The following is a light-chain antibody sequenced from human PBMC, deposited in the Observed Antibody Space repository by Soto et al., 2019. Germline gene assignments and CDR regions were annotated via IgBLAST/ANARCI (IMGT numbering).Light chain of an antibody. CDR1: QSIHTS. J-gene: IGKJ5*01. V-gene: IGKV3-11*01. CDR2: DST. Sequence: VLTQSPATLSLSPGERANLSCRASQSIHTSFAWYQPKPGQPPRLVVYDSTLRANGVPDRFGGSRSGTEFTLTINNLEPEDFAVYYCQQRNVWPPITVGQGTRLAI. CDR3: QQRNVWPPIT.